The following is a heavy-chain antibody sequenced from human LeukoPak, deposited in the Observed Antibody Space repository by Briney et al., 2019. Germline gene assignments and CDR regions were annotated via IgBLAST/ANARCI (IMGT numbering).Heavy chain of an antibody. CDR3: ATESYGFDM. V-gene: IGHV3-23*01. CDR1: GFTFTSYA. CDR2: ISGSASTT. J-gene: IGHJ3*02. Sequence: VGSLRLSCVTAGFTFTSYAMTWVRQAPGKGLEWVSVISGSASTTYYADSVKGRFTISRDNSKNTLYLQMNSLRAEDTAVYYCATESYGFDMWGQGTMVTVSS.